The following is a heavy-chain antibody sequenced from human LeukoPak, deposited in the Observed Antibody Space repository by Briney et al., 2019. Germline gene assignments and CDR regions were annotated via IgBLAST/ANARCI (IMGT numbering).Heavy chain of an antibody. CDR1: GGSISSYY. J-gene: IGHJ6*02. CDR2: IYYSGST. V-gene: IGHV4-59*01. Sequence: SETLSLTCTVSGGSISSYYWSWIRQPPGKGLEWIGYIYYSGSTNYNPSMKSRVTISGETSKNQFSMKRSYLSAADTAVYYCARDDCSGGSCYIYGMDVWGQGTTVTVSS. CDR3: ARDDCSGGSCYIYGMDV. D-gene: IGHD2-15*01.